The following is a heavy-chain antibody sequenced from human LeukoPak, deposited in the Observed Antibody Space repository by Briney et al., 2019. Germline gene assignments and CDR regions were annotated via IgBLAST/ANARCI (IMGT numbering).Heavy chain of an antibody. D-gene: IGHD2-21*02. CDR2: INDVGSKQ. Sequence: GGSLRLSCVVSGFNFSDYWMNWVRQAPGKGLEWVAGINDVGSKQYYVDSVKGRFTVSRLNDDNLLFLQMHSLRVEDTGLYYCATNVGDPVRFDHWGPGTPVTVSS. CDR3: ATNVGDPVRFDH. CDR1: GFNFSDYW. J-gene: IGHJ4*02. V-gene: IGHV3-7*01.